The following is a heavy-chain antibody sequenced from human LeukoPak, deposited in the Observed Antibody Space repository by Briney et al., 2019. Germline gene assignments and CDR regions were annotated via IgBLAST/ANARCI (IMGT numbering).Heavy chain of an antibody. CDR2: ISGSGGST. V-gene: IGHV3-23*01. CDR3: ARDRTYHKMVAVGYDS. D-gene: IGHD2-15*01. Sequence: PGGSLRLSCAASGFTFSSYAMSWVRQAPGKGLEWVSAISGSGGSTYYADSVKGRFTISRDNSRNILYLQLSSLTPEDTAVYFCARDRTYHKMVAVGYDSWGQGTLVTVSS. CDR1: GFTFSSYA. J-gene: IGHJ4*02.